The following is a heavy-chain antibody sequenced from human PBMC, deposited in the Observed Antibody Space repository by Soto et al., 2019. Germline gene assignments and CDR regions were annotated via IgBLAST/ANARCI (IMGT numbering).Heavy chain of an antibody. CDR2: IIPIFGTA. D-gene: IGHD3-22*01. CDR1: GGTFSSYA. J-gene: IGHJ3*02. Sequence: SVKVSCKASGGTFSSYAIIWVRQAPGQGLEWMGGIIPIFGTANYAQKFQGRVTMTADTSTDTAYMELSSLRSEDTAVYYCATPFYDSSGYYYSSAFDIWGQGTMVTVSS. CDR3: ATPFYDSSGYYYSSAFDI. V-gene: IGHV1-69*06.